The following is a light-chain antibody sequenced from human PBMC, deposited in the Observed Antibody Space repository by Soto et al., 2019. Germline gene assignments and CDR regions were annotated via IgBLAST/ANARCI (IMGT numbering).Light chain of an antibody. J-gene: IGKJ1*01. V-gene: IGKV1-17*03. CDR1: QSIANS. CDR3: LQHFSYSWT. CDR2: DAS. Sequence: IQMTQSPSAMSASVGDRVTITCRASQSIANSLAWFQQKPGKVPERLIYDASRLQSGVPSRFSGSGSGTEFTLTISSLQPEDFATYYCLQHFSYSWTFGQGTKVEIK.